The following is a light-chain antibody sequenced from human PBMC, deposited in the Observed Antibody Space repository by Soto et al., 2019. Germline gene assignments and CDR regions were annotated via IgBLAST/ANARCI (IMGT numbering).Light chain of an antibody. J-gene: IGKJ1*01. CDR1: QGISNY. Sequence: DIQMTQSPSSLSASVGDRVTITCRARQGISNYLAWYQQKPGKVPKLLIYGASTLQSGVPSRFSGSGSGTDFTLTISSLQPEDVATYYCQKDNTAPKTFGQGTKVQIK. CDR2: GAS. V-gene: IGKV1-27*01. CDR3: QKDNTAPKT.